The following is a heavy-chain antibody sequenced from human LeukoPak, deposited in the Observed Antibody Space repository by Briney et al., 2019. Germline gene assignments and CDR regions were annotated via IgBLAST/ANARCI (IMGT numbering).Heavy chain of an antibody. CDR2: IIPIFGTA. D-gene: IGHD4-17*01. CDR1: GGTFSSYA. CDR3: ARGYGDYVPYYYYGMDV. V-gene: IGHV1-69*13. J-gene: IGHJ6*02. Sequence: GASVKVSCKASGGTFSSYAISWVRQAPGQGLEWMGGIIPIFGTANYVQKFQGRVTITADESTSTAYMELSSLRSEDTAVYYCARGYGDYVPYYYYGMDVWGQGTTVTVSS.